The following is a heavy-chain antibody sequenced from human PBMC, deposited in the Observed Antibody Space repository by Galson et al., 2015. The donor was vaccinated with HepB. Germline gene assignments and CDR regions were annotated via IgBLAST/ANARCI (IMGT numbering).Heavy chain of an antibody. J-gene: IGHJ6*02. D-gene: IGHD4-17*01. CDR3: AREPELSNTVTGGYYYYYYGMDV. CDR2: INPSGGST. CDR1: GYTFTSYY. V-gene: IGHV1-46*03. Sequence: SVKVSCKASGYTFTSYYMHWVRQAPGQGLEWMGIINPSGGSTSYAQKFQGRVTMTRDTSTRTVYMELSSLRSEDTAVYYCAREPELSNTVTGGYYYYYYGMDVWGQGTTVTVSS.